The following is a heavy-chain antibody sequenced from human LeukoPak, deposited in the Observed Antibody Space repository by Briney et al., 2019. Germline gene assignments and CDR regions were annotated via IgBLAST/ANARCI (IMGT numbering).Heavy chain of an antibody. Sequence: SETLSLTCTVSGGSISSYYWSWIRQPPGKGLEWIGYIYYSGSANYNPSLKSRVTISVDTSKNQFSLKLSSVTAEDTAVYYCARVRLSTVKGYYYYYRDLSGKGSTVSVSS. CDR3: ARVRLSTVKGYYYYYRDL. J-gene: IGHJ6*03. CDR2: IYYSGSA. D-gene: IGHD4-11*01. CDR1: GGSISSYY. V-gene: IGHV4-59*01.